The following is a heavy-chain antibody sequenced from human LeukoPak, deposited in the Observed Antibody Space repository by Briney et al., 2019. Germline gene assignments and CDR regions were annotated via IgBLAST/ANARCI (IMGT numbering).Heavy chain of an antibody. CDR3: ARSLYDSSGYYAFDI. CDR1: GGSISSYY. D-gene: IGHD3-22*01. J-gene: IGHJ3*02. Sequence: SETLSLTCTDSGGSISSYYWSWIRQPPGKGLEWIGYIYYSGSTNYNPSLKSRVTISVDTSKNQFSLKLSSVTAADTAVYYCARSLYDSSGYYAFDIWGQGTMVTVSS. CDR2: IYYSGST. V-gene: IGHV4-59*08.